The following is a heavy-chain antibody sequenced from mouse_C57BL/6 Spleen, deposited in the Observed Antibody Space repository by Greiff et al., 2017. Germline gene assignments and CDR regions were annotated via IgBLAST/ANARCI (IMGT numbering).Heavy chain of an antibody. Sequence: VQLQESGPGLVAPSQSLSITCTVSGFSLTSYGVHWVRQPPGKGLEWLVVIWSDGSTTYNSALNARLSISKDNSKSQVFLKMNSLQTDDTAMYYWARHEEGDYDVWFAYWGQGTLVTVSA. J-gene: IGHJ3*01. CDR1: GFSLTSYG. V-gene: IGHV2-6-1*01. CDR3: ARHEEGDYDVWFAY. CDR2: IWSDGST. D-gene: IGHD2-4*01.